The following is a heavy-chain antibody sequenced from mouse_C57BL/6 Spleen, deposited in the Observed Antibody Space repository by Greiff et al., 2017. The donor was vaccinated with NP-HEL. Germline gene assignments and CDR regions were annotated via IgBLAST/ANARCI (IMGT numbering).Heavy chain of an antibody. J-gene: IGHJ3*01. CDR3: AREGGFFAY. Sequence: EVQRVESGGGLVKPGGSLKLSCAASGFTFSSYAMSWVRQTPEKRLEWVATISDGGSYTYYPDNVKGRFTISRDNAKNNLYLQMSHLKSEDTAMYYCAREGGFFAYWGQGTLVTVSA. CDR1: GFTFSSYA. CDR2: ISDGGSYT. D-gene: IGHD1-1*02. V-gene: IGHV5-4*01.